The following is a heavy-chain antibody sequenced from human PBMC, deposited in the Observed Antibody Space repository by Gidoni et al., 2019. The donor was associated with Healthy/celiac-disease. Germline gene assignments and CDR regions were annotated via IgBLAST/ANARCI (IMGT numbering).Heavy chain of an antibody. D-gene: IGHD6-19*01. V-gene: IGHV4-39*01. CDR1: GGSISSSSYY. J-gene: IGHJ6*03. Sequence: QLQLQESGPGLVKPSETLSLTCTVSGGSISSSSYYWGWIRQPPGKGLEWIGSIYYSGSTYYNPSLKSRVTISVDTSKNQFSLKLSSVTAADTAVYYCARYEASSGWPYMDVWGKGTTVTVSS. CDR3: ARYEASSGWPYMDV. CDR2: IYYSGST.